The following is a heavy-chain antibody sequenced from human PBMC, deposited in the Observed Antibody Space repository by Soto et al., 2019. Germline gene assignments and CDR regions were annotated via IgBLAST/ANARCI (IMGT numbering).Heavy chain of an antibody. CDR1: GFTFSSYA. V-gene: IGHV3-23*01. CDR2: ISGSGGST. Sequence: GGSLRLSCAASGFTFSSYAMSWVRQAPGKGLEWVSAISGSGGSTYYADSVKGRFTISRDNSKNTLILQMNSLRAEDTAVYYCAKGGSGYSYGYVDYWGQGTLVTVSS. D-gene: IGHD5-18*01. J-gene: IGHJ4*02. CDR3: AKGGSGYSYGYVDY.